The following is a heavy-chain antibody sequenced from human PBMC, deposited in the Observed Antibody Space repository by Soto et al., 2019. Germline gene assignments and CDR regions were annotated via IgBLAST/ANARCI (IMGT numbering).Heavy chain of an antibody. D-gene: IGHD1-7*01. CDR1: GYTLTELS. CDR3: ATDQRITGTLAVTNYYYYGMDV. CDR2: FDPEDGET. Sequence: ASVKVSCKVSGYTLTELSMHWVRQAPGKGLEWMGGFDPEDGETIYAQKFQGRVTMTEDTSTDTAYMELSSLGSEDTAVYYCATDQRITGTLAVTNYYYYGMDVWGQGATVTVSS. V-gene: IGHV1-24*01. J-gene: IGHJ6*02.